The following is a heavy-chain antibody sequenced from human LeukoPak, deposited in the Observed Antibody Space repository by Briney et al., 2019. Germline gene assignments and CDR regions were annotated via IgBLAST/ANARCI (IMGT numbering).Heavy chain of an antibody. D-gene: IGHD3-10*01. J-gene: IGHJ3*02. V-gene: IGHV4-31*03. CDR1: GGSISSGSYH. Sequence: SETLSLTCTVSGGSISSGSYHWSWIRQHPGKGLEWIGYIYYSGSTYYNSSLKSRVTISVDTSKNQFSLKLSSVTAADTAVYHCARCHYGSGTYAHGFDIWGQGTMVTVSS. CDR2: IYYSGST. CDR3: ARCHYGSGTYAHGFDI.